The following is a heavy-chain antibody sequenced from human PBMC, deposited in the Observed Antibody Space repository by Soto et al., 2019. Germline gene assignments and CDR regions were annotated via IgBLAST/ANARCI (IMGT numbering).Heavy chain of an antibody. CDR2: IIPILGIA. CDR1: GGTFSSYT. D-gene: IGHD6-19*01. CDR3: ARDLGPYSSGWSGLWGNDY. J-gene: IGHJ4*02. Sequence: QVQLVQSGAEVKKPGSSVKVSCKASGGTFSSYTISWVRQAPGQGLEWMGRIIPILGIANYAQKSQGRVTITADKSTSTAYMELSSLRSEDTAVYYCARDLGPYSSGWSGLWGNDYWGQGTLVTVSS. V-gene: IGHV1-69*08.